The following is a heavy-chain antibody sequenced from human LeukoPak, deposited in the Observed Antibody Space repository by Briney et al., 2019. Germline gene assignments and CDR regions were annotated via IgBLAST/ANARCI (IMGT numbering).Heavy chain of an antibody. CDR3: ARGRGVLRYFDWLSRRTFDY. D-gene: IGHD3-9*01. J-gene: IGHJ4*02. CDR1: GGSISSYY. V-gene: IGHV4-59*12. Sequence: SETLSLTCTVSGGSISSYYWSWIRQPPGKGLEWIGYIYYSGSTNYNPSLKSRVTISVDTSKNQFSLKLSSVTAADTAVYYCARGRGVLRYFDWLSRRTFDYWGQGTLVTVSS. CDR2: IYYSGST.